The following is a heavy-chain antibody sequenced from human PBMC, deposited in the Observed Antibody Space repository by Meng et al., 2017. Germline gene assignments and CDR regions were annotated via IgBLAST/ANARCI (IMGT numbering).Heavy chain of an antibody. D-gene: IGHD3-22*01. V-gene: IGHV4-4*07. CDR3: AREVHYDSSGYYVARAFDI. J-gene: IGHJ3*02. CDR2: MYTSGST. CDR1: GDSISSYY. Sequence: SETLSLTCTVSGDSISSYYWSWIRQPAGKGLEWIGRMYTSGSTNYNPSLKSRVTMSLDMSKNQFSLELRSVTAADTAVYYCAREVHYDSSGYYVARAFDIWGQGTRV.